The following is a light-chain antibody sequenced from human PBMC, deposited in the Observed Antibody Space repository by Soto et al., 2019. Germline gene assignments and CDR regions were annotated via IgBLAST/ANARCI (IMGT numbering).Light chain of an antibody. Sequence: EIVLTQSPGTLSLSPGERATLSCRASQSVTNNYLAWYQQKPGQAPRLLIYDASNRATGIPDRFSGSGSGTDFTLTISRLEPEDFAVYYCQQCAHSPLTFCEGTK. CDR2: DAS. V-gene: IGKV3-20*01. CDR1: QSVTNNY. J-gene: IGKJ1*01. CDR3: QQCAHSPLT.